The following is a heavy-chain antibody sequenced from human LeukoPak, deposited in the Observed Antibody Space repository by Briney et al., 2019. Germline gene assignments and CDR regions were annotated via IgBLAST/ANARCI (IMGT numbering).Heavy chain of an antibody. CDR2: ISAYNGNT. Sequence: GESLKISCKASGYTFTSYGISWVRQAPGQGLEWMGWISAYNGNTNYAQKLQGRVTMTTDTSTSTAYMELRSLRSDDTAVYYCARDQYYYDSSVDYWGQGTLVTVSS. D-gene: IGHD3-22*01. CDR3: ARDQYYYDSSVDY. CDR1: GYTFTSYG. J-gene: IGHJ4*02. V-gene: IGHV1-18*01.